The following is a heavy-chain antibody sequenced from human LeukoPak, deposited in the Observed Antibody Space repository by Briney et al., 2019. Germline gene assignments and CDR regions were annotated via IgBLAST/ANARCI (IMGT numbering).Heavy chain of an antibody. CDR3: ARELWFGEFPPDS. J-gene: IGHJ4*02. Sequence: PGGSLRLSCAASGFTFSSYSMNWVRQAPGKGLEWGSSISSSSSYIYYADSVKGRFTISRDNAQNSLYLQMNSLRAEDTAVYYCARELWFGEFPPDSWGQGTLVTVSS. CDR2: ISSSSSYI. V-gene: IGHV3-21*01. D-gene: IGHD3-10*01. CDR1: GFTFSSYS.